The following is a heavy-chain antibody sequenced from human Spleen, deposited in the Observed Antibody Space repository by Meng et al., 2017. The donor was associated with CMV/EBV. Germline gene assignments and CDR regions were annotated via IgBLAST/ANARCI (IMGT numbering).Heavy chain of an antibody. CDR2: IYWNDDK. Sequence: FSLISRGVGVGSIRQPPGKALEWLALIYWNDDKSYSPSLRSRLTITKDTSKNQVVLTMTNMDPVDTATYYCAHSPYYFYGSGTYYDYWGQGTLVTVSS. D-gene: IGHD3-10*01. V-gene: IGHV2-5*01. J-gene: IGHJ4*02. CDR1: FSLISRGVG. CDR3: AHSPYYFYGSGTYYDY.